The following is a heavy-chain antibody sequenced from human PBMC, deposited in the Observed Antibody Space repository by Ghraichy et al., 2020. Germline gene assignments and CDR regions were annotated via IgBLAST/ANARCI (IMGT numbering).Heavy chain of an antibody. CDR1: GFIFSDNY. D-gene: IGHD6-19*01. J-gene: IGHJ4*02. CDR3: TRTGYSGGGSTIDY. Sequence: GGSLRLSCAASGFIFSDNYMDWVRQAPGKGLEWVGRIRNKADSYTTEYAASVKGRFTISRDDSKNSLYLQMNILKTEDTAVYYCTRTGYSGGGSTIDYWGQGTLGTVSS. CDR2: IRNKADSYTT. V-gene: IGHV3-72*01.